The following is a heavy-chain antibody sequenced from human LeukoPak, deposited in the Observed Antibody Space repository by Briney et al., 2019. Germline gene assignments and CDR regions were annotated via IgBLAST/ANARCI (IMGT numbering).Heavy chain of an antibody. V-gene: IGHV3-30*02. Sequence: GGSLRLSCAASGFTFSSYGMHWVRQAPGKGLEGVAFIRYDGSNKYYADSVKGRFTISRDNSKNTLYLQMNSLRAEDTAVYYCAKDATNAFDIWGQGTMVTVSS. CDR3: AKDATNAFDI. J-gene: IGHJ3*02. D-gene: IGHD1-26*01. CDR1: GFTFSSYG. CDR2: IRYDGSNK.